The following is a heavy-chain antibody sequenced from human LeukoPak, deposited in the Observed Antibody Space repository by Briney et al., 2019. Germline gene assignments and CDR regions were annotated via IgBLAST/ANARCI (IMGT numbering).Heavy chain of an antibody. CDR1: GFTFSSYW. Sequence: PGGSLRLSCAASGFTFSSYWMSWVRQAPGKGLEWVANIKQDGSEKYYVDSVKGRFTISRDNSKNTLYLQMNSLRAEDTAVYYCAKMIVGFEDFWSGYYDVKSYWGQGTLVTVSS. V-gene: IGHV3-7*03. J-gene: IGHJ4*02. CDR2: IKQDGSEK. D-gene: IGHD3-3*01. CDR3: AKMIVGFEDFWSGYYDVKSY.